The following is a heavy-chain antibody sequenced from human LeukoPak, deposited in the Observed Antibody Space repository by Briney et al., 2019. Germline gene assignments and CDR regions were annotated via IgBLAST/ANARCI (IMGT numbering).Heavy chain of an antibody. J-gene: IGHJ3*02. CDR1: GFTFSSYS. CDR3: ARDFDPAPCSTSCYPYAFDI. V-gene: IGHV3-48*04. CDR2: ISSSSTI. D-gene: IGHD2-2*01. Sequence: GGSLRLPCAASGFTFSSYSMNWVRQAPGKGLEWVSYISSSSTIYYADSVKGRFTISRDNAKNSLYLQMNSLRAEDTAVYYCARDFDPAPCSTSCYPYAFDIWGQGTMVTVSS.